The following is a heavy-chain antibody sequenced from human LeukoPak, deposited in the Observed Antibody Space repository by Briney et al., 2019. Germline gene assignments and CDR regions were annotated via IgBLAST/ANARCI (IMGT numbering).Heavy chain of an antibody. J-gene: IGHJ6*02. Sequence: GGSLRLSCAASGFTFSDWYMSWIRQAPGKGLEWVSYIDMSGRTIYYADSVKGRFTISRNNARNSLYLQMSSLRAEDTAVYYCARGHYGLDVWGQGTTVTVSS. CDR3: ARGHYGLDV. CDR2: IDMSGRTI. CDR1: GFTFSDWY. V-gene: IGHV3-11*01.